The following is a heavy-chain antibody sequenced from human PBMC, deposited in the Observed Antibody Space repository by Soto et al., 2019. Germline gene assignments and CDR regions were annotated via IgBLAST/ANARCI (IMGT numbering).Heavy chain of an antibody. D-gene: IGHD3-9*01. V-gene: IGHV1-18*01. Sequence: QVQLVQSGADVKKPGASVKVSCKASGYTFTSYGISWVRQAPGQGLEWMGWLSAYNGNTNYAQKLQGRVTMTTDTSTSTAYMELRSLRSDDTAVYYCARDQGSDFDCLLMRYYYYGMDVWGQGTTVTVSS. CDR2: LSAYNGNT. CDR1: GYTFTSYG. CDR3: ARDQGSDFDCLLMRYYYYGMDV. J-gene: IGHJ6*02.